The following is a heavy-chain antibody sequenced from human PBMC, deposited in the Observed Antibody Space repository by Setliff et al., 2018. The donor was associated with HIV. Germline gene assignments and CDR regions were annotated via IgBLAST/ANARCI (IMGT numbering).Heavy chain of an antibody. CDR3: ARHANYDFWSGYWGYYFDY. V-gene: IGHV4-4*09. Sequence: SETLSLTCTVSGGSISTYYWSWIRQPPGKGLEWIGYIYTSGSTNYNPSLKTRVTISIDTSKKQVSLKLSSVTAADTAVYYCARHANYDFWSGYWGYYFDYWGQGTLVTVPS. D-gene: IGHD3-3*01. J-gene: IGHJ4*02. CDR2: IYTSGST. CDR1: GGSISTYY.